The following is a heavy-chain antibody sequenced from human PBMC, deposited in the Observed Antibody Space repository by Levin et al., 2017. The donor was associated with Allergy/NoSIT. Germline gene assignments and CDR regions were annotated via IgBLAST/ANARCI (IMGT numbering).Heavy chain of an antibody. CDR2: IRGKAYGGTI. CDR1: GFTFGDYA. J-gene: IGHJ6*02. V-gene: IGHV3-49*04. Sequence: GGSLRLSCRPSGFTFGDYAMSWVRQAPGKGLEWVGVIRGKAYGGTIEYAASVEGRFTISRDDSKSIAYLQMDSLKTEDTAVYYCTRTGRDRNHGYYYYGMDVWGQGTTVTVSS. CDR3: TRTGRDRNHGYYYYGMDV. D-gene: IGHD1-14*01.